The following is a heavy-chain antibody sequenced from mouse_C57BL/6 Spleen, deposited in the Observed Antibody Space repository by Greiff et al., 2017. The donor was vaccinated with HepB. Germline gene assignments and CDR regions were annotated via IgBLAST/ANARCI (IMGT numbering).Heavy chain of an antibody. CDR1: GYTFTSYT. D-gene: IGHD4-1*01. CDR3: ARTANWDPMDY. Sequence: QVHVKQSGAELARPGASVKMSCKASGYTFTSYTMHWVKQRPGQGLEWIGYINPSSGYTKYNQKFKDKATLTADKSSSTAYMQLSSLTSEDSAVYYCARTANWDPMDYWAQGTSVTISS. V-gene: IGHV1-4*01. CDR2: INPSSGYT. J-gene: IGHJ4*01.